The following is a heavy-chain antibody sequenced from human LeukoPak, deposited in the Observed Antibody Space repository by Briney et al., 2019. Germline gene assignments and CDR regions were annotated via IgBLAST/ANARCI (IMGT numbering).Heavy chain of an antibody. D-gene: IGHD3-10*01. V-gene: IGHV3-48*03. CDR2: ISRSGDTI. CDR3: ARDYASDY. CDR1: GFTFSRYE. Sequence: PGGSLRLSCAASGFTFSRYEMNWVRQAPGKGLEWVSYISRSGDTIYFADSVKGRLTISRDNAKNSLYLKMSSLRAEDTAVYYCARDYASDYWGQGTLVTVSS. J-gene: IGHJ4*02.